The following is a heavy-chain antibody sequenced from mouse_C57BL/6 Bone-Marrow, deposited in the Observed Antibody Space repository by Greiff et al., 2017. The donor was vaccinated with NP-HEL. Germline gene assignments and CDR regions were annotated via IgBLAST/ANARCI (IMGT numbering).Heavy chain of an antibody. CDR1: GFNIKDDY. D-gene: IGHD1-1*01. Sequence: EVKLMESGAELVRPGASVKLSCTASGFNIKDDYMHWVKQRPEQGLEWIGWIDPENGDTEYASKFQGKATITADTSSNTAYLQLSSLTSEDTAVYYCTHPGTTVVARYFDVWGTGTTVTVSS. CDR2: IDPENGDT. J-gene: IGHJ1*03. CDR3: THPGTTVVARYFDV. V-gene: IGHV14-4*01.